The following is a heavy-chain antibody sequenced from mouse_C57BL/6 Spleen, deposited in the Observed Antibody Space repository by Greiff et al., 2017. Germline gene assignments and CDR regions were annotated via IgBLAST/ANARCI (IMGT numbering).Heavy chain of an antibody. CDR2: IYPGRGNT. J-gene: IGHJ2*01. V-gene: IGHV1-66*01. CDR1: GYTFTGSF. CDR3: ARGYFAYFDY. Sequence: QVQLQQSGPELVKPGASVKISCKASGYTFTGSFIHWVKQRPGQGLGGIGWIYPGRGNTKYNEKFKGKATLTADTSSSTAYMQLSSLTSEDSAVYYCARGYFAYFDYWGQGTTLTVSS.